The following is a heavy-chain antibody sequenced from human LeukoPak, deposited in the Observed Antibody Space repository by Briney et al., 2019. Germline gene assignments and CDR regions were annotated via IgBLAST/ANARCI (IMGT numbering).Heavy chain of an antibody. V-gene: IGHV4-59*01. CDR3: ARAWATDYFDY. Sequence: SETLSLTCTVSGGSISSYYWSWIRQPPGKGLEWIGYMYYSGTINYNPSLKSRVTISVDTSKNQFSLKLSSVIAADTAMYYCARAWATDYFDYWGQGTLVTVSS. CDR1: GGSISSYY. J-gene: IGHJ4*02. CDR2: MYYSGTI.